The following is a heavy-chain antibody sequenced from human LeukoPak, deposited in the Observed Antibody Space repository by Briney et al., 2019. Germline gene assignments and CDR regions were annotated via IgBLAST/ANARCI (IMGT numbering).Heavy chain of an antibody. V-gene: IGHV1-46*01. CDR1: GYTFTSYY. CDR3: AREAREAANDY. J-gene: IGHJ4*02. CDR2: INPSGGST. D-gene: IGHD2-15*01. Sequence: ASVKVSCKASGYTFTSYYLHWVRQAPGQGLEWMGIINPSGGSTSYAQKFQDRVTMTRDTSTSTVYMGLSSLRSEDTAVYYCAREAREAANDYWGQGTLVTVSS.